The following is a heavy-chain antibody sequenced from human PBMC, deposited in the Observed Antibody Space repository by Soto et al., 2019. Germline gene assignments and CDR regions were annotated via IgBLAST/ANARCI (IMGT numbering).Heavy chain of an antibody. CDR3: ARDLALPIYDILTVYGMDV. CDR2: ISYDGSNK. J-gene: IGHJ6*02. D-gene: IGHD3-9*01. V-gene: IGHV3-30-3*01. Sequence: GGSLRLSCAASGFTFSSYAMHWVRQAPGKGLEWVAVISYDGSNKYYADSVKGRFTISRDNSKNTLYLQMNSLRAEDTAVYYCARDLALPIYDILTVYGMDVWGQGTTVTVSS. CDR1: GFTFSSYA.